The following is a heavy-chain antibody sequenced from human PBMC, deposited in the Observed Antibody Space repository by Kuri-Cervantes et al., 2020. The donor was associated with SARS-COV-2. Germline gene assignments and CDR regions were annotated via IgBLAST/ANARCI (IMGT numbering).Heavy chain of an antibody. CDR3: AKDWSGTSGAGSPVFDY. D-gene: IGHD3-10*01. V-gene: IGHV3-23*01. Sequence: GESLKISCAASGFTFSIYAMSWVRQAPGKGLEWVAGISGSGAVTYYTDSLRGRFTISRDHSKNTVILQMTSLRAEDTAVYYCAKDWSGTSGAGSPVFDYWDQGTLVTVSS. J-gene: IGHJ4*02. CDR1: GFTFSIYA. CDR2: ISGSGAVT.